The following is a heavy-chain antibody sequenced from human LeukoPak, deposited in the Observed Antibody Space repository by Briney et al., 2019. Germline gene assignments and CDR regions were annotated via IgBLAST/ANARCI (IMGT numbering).Heavy chain of an antibody. CDR3: ASINHDAFDI. CDR1: GFTVSSYA. CDR2: ISSNGGST. J-gene: IGHJ3*02. Sequence: GGSLRLSCAASGFTVSSYAIRWVRQAPGEGLEYVLAISSNGGSTYYANSVKGRFTISRDNSKNTLYLQMGSLRAEDMAVYYCASINHDAFDIWGEGKMVTVSS. V-gene: IGHV3-64*01.